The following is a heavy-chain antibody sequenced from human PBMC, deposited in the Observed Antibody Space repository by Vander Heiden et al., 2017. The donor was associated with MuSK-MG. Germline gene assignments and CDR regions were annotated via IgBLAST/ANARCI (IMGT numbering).Heavy chain of an antibody. J-gene: IGHJ4*02. CDR1: GFTFSSYA. V-gene: IGHV3-23*04. CDR3: AKGRKRVGYYDSSGYLFDY. CDR2: ISGSGGST. Sequence: EVQLVESGGGLVQPGGSLRLSCAASGFTFSSYAMSWVRQSPGKGLEWVSAISGSGGSTYYADSVKGRFTISRDNSKNTLYLQMNSLRAEDTAVYYCAKGRKRVGYYDSSGYLFDYWGQGTLVTVSS. D-gene: IGHD3-22*01.